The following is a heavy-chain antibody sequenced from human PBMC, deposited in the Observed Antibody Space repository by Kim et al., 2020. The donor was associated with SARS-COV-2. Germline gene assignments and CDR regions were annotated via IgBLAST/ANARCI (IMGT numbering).Heavy chain of an antibody. V-gene: IGHV3-11*06. J-gene: IGHJ4*02. D-gene: IGHD6-19*01. Sequence: AEDGKGRFTISRDNAKNSLYLQMNGLRAEGTAVYYCARLDSSSGWYLVDYWGQGTLVTVSS. CDR3: ARLDSSSGWYLVDY.